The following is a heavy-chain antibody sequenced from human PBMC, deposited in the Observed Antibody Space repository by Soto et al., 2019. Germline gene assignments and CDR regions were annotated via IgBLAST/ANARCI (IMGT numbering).Heavy chain of an antibody. V-gene: IGHV3-30*03. CDR3: AREKGYCSGGSCYGLDY. CDR2: IDCDGNTK. J-gene: IGHJ4*02. Sequence: SLRLSCAASGFTFSDYGMHWVRQAPGKGLEWVADIDCDGNTKYYTDSVKGRFTISRDNAKSTLFLQMNSLRAEDTAVYYCAREKGYCSGGSCYGLDYWGQGTLVTVSS. CDR1: GFTFSDYG. D-gene: IGHD2-15*01.